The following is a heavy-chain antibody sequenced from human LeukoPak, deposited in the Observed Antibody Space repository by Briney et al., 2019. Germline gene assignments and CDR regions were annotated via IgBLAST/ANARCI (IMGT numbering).Heavy chain of an antibody. CDR1: GFTFSTYA. J-gene: IGHJ4*02. V-gene: IGHV3-23*01. CDR3: AKSYYYFDY. Sequence: GGSLRLSCAASGFTFSTYAMRWARQAPGKGLEWVLGITGSGTTTYYADSVKGRFIISRDNSKNTLYLQMNSLRAEDTAVYYCAKSYYYFDYWGQGTLVTVSS. D-gene: IGHD3-10*01. CDR2: ITGSGTTT.